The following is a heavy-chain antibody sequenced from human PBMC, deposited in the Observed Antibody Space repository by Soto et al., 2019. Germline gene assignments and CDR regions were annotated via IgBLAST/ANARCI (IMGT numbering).Heavy chain of an antibody. J-gene: IGHJ4*02. CDR3: VRSPLKLLWFGELSMG. D-gene: IGHD3-10*01. CDR2: IYYSGST. CDR1: GGSISSSSYY. Sequence: SETLSLTCTVSGGSISSSSYYWGWIRQPPGKGLEWIGSIYYSGSTYYNPSLKSRVTISVDTSKNQFSLELSSVTAADTAVYYCVRSPLKLLWFGELSMGWGQGTLVTVS. V-gene: IGHV4-39*01.